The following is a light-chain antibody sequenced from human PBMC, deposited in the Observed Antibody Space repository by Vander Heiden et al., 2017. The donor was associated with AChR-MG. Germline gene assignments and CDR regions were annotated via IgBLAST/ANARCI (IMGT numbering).Light chain of an antibody. CDR1: QSVSTY. Sequence: EIVLTQSQATLSLSPGERATLSCRASQSVSTYLAWYQHRPGQPPRLLIFDASYRATGIPARFSGSGSGTDFTLTISSLEPDDSAVYYCQHRSSWPVAFGQGTKVEIK. J-gene: IGKJ1*01. CDR2: DAS. CDR3: QHRSSWPVA. V-gene: IGKV3-11*01.